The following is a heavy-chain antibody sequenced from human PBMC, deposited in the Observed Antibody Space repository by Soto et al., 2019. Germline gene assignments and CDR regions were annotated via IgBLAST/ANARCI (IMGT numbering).Heavy chain of an antibody. J-gene: IGHJ4*02. CDR3: AKVAALRYFDWLLWN. CDR2: ISWNSGSI. V-gene: IGHV3-9*01. CDR1: GFTFDDYA. Sequence: EVQLVESGGGLVQPGRSLRLSCAASGFTFDDYAMHWVRQAPGKGLEWVSGISWNSGSIGYADSVKGRFTISRDNAKNSLYLQMNSLRAEDTALYYCAKVAALRYFDWLLWNWGQGTMVTVSS. D-gene: IGHD3-9*01.